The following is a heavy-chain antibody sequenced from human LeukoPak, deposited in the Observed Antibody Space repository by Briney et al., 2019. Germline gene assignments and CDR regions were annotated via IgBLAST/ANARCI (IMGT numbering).Heavy chain of an antibody. Sequence: SQTLSLTCTVSGASISSGDHYWTWIRQPPGKGLEWIGYIYYSGSTYYNPSLKSRVTISVDTSNNQFSLKLTSVTAADTAVYYCARHSYGSGSYSRFDYWGQGTLVTVSS. J-gene: IGHJ4*02. V-gene: IGHV4-30-4*01. CDR2: IYYSGST. CDR1: GASISSGDHY. CDR3: ARHSYGSGSYSRFDY. D-gene: IGHD3-10*01.